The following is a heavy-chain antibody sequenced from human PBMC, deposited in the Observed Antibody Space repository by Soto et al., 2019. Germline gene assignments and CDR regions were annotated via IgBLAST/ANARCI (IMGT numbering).Heavy chain of an antibody. CDR2: IYYSGST. D-gene: IGHD5-18*01. CDR1: GGSISSYY. CDR3: ARERGDSYGYYFDY. V-gene: IGHV4-59*01. Sequence: SVTLSLTCTITGGSISSYYWSWIWQPPGKGLEWIGYIYYSGSTNYNPSLKSRVTISVDTSKNQFPLKLSSVTAADTAVYYCARERGDSYGYYFDYWGQGTLVTVS. J-gene: IGHJ4*02.